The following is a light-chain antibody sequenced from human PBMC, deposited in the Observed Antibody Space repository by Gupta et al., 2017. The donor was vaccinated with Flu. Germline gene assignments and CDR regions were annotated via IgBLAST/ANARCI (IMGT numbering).Light chain of an antibody. Sequence: NTILSWAASSDVGRTDSVTWYQQHPGKAPKLLIYSDTNRPSGVSGRFSGSKSGTTASLTITGLQAEDEADYYCTACKSSLNFQVFGRGTKLTVL. CDR3: TACKSSLNFQV. V-gene: IGLV2-14*04. J-gene: IGLJ2*01. CDR2: SDT. CDR1: SSDVGRTDS.